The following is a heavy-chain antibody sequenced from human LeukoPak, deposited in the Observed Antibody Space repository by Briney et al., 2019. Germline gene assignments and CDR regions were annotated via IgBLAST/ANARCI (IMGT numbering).Heavy chain of an antibody. CDR2: MSPNSGDT. J-gene: IGHJ4*02. D-gene: IGHD7-27*01. Sequence: ASVKVSCKASGYTFTSYDFNWVRQAAGQRPEWMGWMSPNSGDTGYAQRFQDRVTMTRNTSISTAYMELSSLRSDDTAVYYCARGPPNWGYDYWGPGTLVTVSS. V-gene: IGHV1-8*01. CDR3: ARGPPNWGYDY. CDR1: GYTFTSYD.